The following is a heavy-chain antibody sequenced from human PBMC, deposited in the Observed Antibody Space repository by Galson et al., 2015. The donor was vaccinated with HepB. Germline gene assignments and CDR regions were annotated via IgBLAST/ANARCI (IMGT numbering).Heavy chain of an antibody. J-gene: IGHJ4*02. D-gene: IGHD6-6*01. V-gene: IGHV1-8*01. CDR2: MNPNSGNT. CDR3: ARVSTYSSSSDY. CDR1: GFTFTSYD. Sequence: SVKVSCKASGFTFTSYDINWVRPATGQGLEWMGWMNPNSGNTGYAQKFQGRVTMTRNNSISTAYMELSSLRSEDTAVYYCARVSTYSSSSDYWGQGTLVTVSS.